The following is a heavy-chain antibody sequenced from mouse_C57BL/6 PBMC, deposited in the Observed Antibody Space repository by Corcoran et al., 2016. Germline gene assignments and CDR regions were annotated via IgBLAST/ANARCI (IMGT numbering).Heavy chain of an antibody. D-gene: IGHD2-14*01. Sequence: DVQLQESGPGLVKPSQSLSLTCSVTGYSITSGYYWNWIRQFPGNKLEWMGYISYDGSNNYNPSLKNRISITRDTSKNQFFLKLKSVTTEDTATYYCAREIGGWGQGTSVTVSS. V-gene: IGHV3-6*01. J-gene: IGHJ4*01. CDR3: AREIGG. CDR1: GYSITSGYY. CDR2: ISYDGSN.